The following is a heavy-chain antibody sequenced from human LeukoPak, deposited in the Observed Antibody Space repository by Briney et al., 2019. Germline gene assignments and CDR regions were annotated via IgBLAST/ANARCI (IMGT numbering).Heavy chain of an antibody. Sequence: ASVKVSCKASGYTFTSYGISWVRQAPGQGLEWMGWISAYNGNTNYAQKLQGRVTMTTDTSTSTAYMELRSLRSDDTAVYYCATNPASLYYYGMDVWGQGTTVTVSS. J-gene: IGHJ6*02. CDR2: ISAYNGNT. CDR1: GYTFTSYG. V-gene: IGHV1-18*01. CDR3: ATNPASLYYYGMDV.